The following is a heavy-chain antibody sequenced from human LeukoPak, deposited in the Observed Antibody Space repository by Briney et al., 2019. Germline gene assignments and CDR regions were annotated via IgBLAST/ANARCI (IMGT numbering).Heavy chain of an antibody. D-gene: IGHD3-22*01. CDR1: GYTFTSYG. CDR3: ARLHYDSSGYYPYDAFDI. CDR2: ISAYNGNT. J-gene: IGHJ3*02. V-gene: IGHV1-18*01. Sequence: GASVKVSCKASGYTFTSYGISWVRQAPGQGLEWMGWISAYNGNTNYAQKLQGRVTMTTDTSTSTAYMELRSLRSDDTAVYYCARLHYDSSGYYPYDAFDIWGQGTMVTVSS.